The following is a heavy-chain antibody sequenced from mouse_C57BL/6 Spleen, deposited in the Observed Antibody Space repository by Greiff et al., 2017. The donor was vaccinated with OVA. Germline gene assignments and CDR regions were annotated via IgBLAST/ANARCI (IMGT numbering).Heavy chain of an antibody. J-gene: IGHJ1*03. CDR3: ARPRDSYWYFDV. CDR1: GFTFSDYG. D-gene: IGHD3-3*01. V-gene: IGHV5-17*01. CDR2: ISSGSSTI. Sequence: DVKLQESGGGLVKPGGSLKLSCAASGFTFSDYGMHWVRQAPEKGLEWVAYISSGSSTIYYADTVKGRFTISRDNAKNTLFLQMTSLRSEDTAMYYCARPRDSYWYFDVWGTGTTVTVSS.